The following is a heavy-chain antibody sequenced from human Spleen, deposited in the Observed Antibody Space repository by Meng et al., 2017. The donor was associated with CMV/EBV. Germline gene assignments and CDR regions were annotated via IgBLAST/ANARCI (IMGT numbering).Heavy chain of an antibody. CDR1: GFTFSTCA. V-gene: IGHV3-30*04. D-gene: IGHD2-21*01. Sequence: GESLKISCTASGFTFSTCAMHWVRQAPGKGLEWVAVISYDGSNKYYADSVKGRFTISRDNSENTLYLQMNSLRAEDTALYYCAKDIVVVGTDAFDIWGQGTMVTVSS. CDR3: AKDIVVVGTDAFDI. J-gene: IGHJ3*02. CDR2: ISYDGSNK.